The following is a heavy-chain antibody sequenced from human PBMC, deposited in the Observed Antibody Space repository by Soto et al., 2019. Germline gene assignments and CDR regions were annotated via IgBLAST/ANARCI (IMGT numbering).Heavy chain of an antibody. CDR1: GGSISGYF. D-gene: IGHD5-12*01. J-gene: IGHJ3*02. V-gene: IGHV4-59*01. CDR2: IYYDGNT. Sequence: SETLSLTCIVSGGSISGYFWSWIRQPPGKGLEWIGHIYYDGNTNYKPSLESRLTFSVDTSKNQSSLDLRSVTAADTAVYYCARARSGYNIDAFDIWGQGTMVTVSS. CDR3: ARARSGYNIDAFDI.